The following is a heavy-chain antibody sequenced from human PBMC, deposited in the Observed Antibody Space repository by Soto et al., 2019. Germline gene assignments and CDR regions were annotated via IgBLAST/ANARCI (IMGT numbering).Heavy chain of an antibody. Sequence: LSLTCAITGDSVSSNSAGWSWVRQSPSRGLEWLGRTYYRSKWYYEYAVSVRGRITINPDTSKNQYSLQLNSVTPEDTAVYFCARGEQYSGRIFDYWGQGTLVTV. D-gene: IGHD1-26*01. J-gene: IGHJ4*01. CDR1: GDSVSSNSAG. V-gene: IGHV6-1*01. CDR3: ARGEQYSGRIFDY. CDR2: TYYRSKWYY.